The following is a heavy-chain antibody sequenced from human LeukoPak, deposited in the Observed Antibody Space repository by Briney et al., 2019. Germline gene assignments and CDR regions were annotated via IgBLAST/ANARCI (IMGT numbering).Heavy chain of an antibody. CDR3: ARGYCSGGSCPGYLDY. D-gene: IGHD2-15*01. J-gene: IGHJ4*02. V-gene: IGHV4-39*07. CDR2: IYYSGST. CDR1: GVSISSSSYY. Sequence: SETLSLTCTVSGVSISSSSYYWGWIRQPPGKGLEWIGSIYYSGSTYYNPSLKSRVTISVDTSKDQFSLKLSSVTAADTAVYYCARGYCSGGSCPGYLDYWGQGTLVTVSS.